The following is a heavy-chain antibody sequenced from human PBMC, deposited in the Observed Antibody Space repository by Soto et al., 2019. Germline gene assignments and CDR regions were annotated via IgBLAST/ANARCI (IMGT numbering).Heavy chain of an antibody. CDR2: ISYDGSNK. CDR3: ARDHIWCSGGSCYPDNAFDI. Sequence: PGGSLRLSCAASGFTFSSYAMHWVRQAPGKGLEWVAVISYDGSNKYYADSVKGRFTISRDNSKNTLYLQMNSLRAEDTAVYYCARDHIWCSGGSCYPDNAFDIWGQGTMVTVSS. D-gene: IGHD2-15*01. V-gene: IGHV3-30-3*01. CDR1: GFTFSSYA. J-gene: IGHJ3*02.